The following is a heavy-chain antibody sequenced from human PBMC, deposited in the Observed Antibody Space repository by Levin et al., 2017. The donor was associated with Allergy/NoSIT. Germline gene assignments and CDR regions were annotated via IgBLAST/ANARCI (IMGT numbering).Heavy chain of an antibody. Sequence: SLKISCAASGFTFNDYAMHWVRQTPGKGLEWVSGITWNSHTIGYADSVKGRFTISRDDAKNSLYLQMNSLRAEDTALYYCAKSHHAVYVHYWGRGTLVTVSS. D-gene: IGHD1-14*01. CDR1: GFTFNDYA. CDR2: ITWNSHTI. CDR3: AKSHHAVYVHY. V-gene: IGHV3-9*01. J-gene: IGHJ4*02.